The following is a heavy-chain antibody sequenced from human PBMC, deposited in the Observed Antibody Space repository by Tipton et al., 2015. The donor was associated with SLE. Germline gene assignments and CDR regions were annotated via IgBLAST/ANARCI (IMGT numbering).Heavy chain of an antibody. J-gene: IGHJ4*02. D-gene: IGHD5-18*01. Sequence: SLRLSCAASGFTLSNSWMHWVRQAPGKGLVWVSRITTDGGSASYADSVKGRFTISSDNAKNTLYLQMNGLRVEDTAVYYCARENGGYTYGPDYWGQGTLVTVSS. CDR1: GFTLSNSW. CDR2: ITTDGGSA. CDR3: ARENGGYTYGPDY. V-gene: IGHV3-74*01.